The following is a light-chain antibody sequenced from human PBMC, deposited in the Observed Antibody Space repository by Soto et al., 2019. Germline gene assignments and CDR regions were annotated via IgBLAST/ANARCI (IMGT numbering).Light chain of an antibody. CDR3: QQYGSSPRT. CDR2: DAS. Sequence: EIVLTQSPGTLSLPPGERATLSCGASQSVSSSYLAWYQQKPGQAPRLLIYDASSRATGIPDRFSGSGSGTDFTLTINRLEPEDFAVYYCQQYGSSPRTFGQGTKVEIK. J-gene: IGKJ1*01. CDR1: QSVSSSY. V-gene: IGKV3-20*01.